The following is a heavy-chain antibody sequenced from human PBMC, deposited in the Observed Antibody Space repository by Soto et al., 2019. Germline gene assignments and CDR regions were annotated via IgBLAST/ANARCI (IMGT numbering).Heavy chain of an antibody. V-gene: IGHV3-23*01. D-gene: IGHD2-15*01. J-gene: IGHJ5*02. CDR2: MSAGGGST. CDR3: ARRNSGGNWLDP. Sequence: GGSLRLSCAASGFSFSSYAMSWVRQAPGKGLEWVSCMSAGGGSTFHADSVKGRFTISRDNSKNTLYLQMNSLRAEDTAVYYCARRNSGGNWLDPWGQGTLVTVSS. CDR1: GFSFSSYA.